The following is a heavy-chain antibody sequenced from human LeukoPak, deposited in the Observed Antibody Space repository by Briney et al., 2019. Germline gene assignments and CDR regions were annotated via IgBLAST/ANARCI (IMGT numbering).Heavy chain of an antibody. Sequence: GGSLGLSCAASGFTFSSYSMNWVRQAPGKGLEWVSYISSSSSTIYYADSVKGRFTISRDNAKNSLYLQMNSLRAEDTAVYYCARDILTGSQSRFQHWGQGTLVTVSS. D-gene: IGHD3-9*01. CDR1: GFTFSSYS. CDR3: ARDILTGSQSRFQH. CDR2: ISSSSSTI. J-gene: IGHJ1*01. V-gene: IGHV3-48*04.